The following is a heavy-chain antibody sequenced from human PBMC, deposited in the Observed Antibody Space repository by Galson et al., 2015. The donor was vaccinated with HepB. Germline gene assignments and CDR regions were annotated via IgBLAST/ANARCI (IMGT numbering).Heavy chain of an antibody. CDR3: ARGGDFHYGTDV. Sequence: LRLSCAASGFAFGTVAMNWIRQTPGTGLEWVSSISASGGSLYYTDSVRGRFTISRDNSKSTLYLQMNSLRAEDTAIYYCARGGDFHYGTDVWGQGITVTVSS. D-gene: IGHD2/OR15-2a*01. CDR1: GFAFGTVA. V-gene: IGHV3-23*01. J-gene: IGHJ6*02. CDR2: ISASGGSL.